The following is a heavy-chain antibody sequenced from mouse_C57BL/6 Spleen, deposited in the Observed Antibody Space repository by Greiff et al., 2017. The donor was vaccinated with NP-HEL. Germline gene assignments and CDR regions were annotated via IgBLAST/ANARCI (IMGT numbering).Heavy chain of an antibody. J-gene: IGHJ3*01. D-gene: IGHD3-2*01. V-gene: IGHV1-50*01. CDR2: IDPSDSYT. CDR3: ARRHKGFAY. Sequence: VQLQQSGAELVKPGASVKLSCKASGYTFTSYWMQWVKQRPGQGLEWIGEIDPSDSYTNYNQKFKGKATLTVDTSSSTAYMQLSSLTSEDSAVYYCARRHKGFAYWGQGTLVTVSA. CDR1: GYTFTSYW.